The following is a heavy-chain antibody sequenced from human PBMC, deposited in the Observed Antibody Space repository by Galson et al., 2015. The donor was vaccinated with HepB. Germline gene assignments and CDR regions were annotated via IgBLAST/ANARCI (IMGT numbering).Heavy chain of an antibody. CDR1: GYNFTSYW. J-gene: IGHJ4*02. CDR3: ARRLYYREGGGYSYYFDY. V-gene: IGHV5-51*01. CDR2: IYPDDSDT. Sequence: QSGAEVKKPGESLKISCKGSGYNFTSYWIGWVRQVPGKGLEWLGNIYPDDSDTRYSPSFQGQATISADKSMSTTFLQWSSLKASDTAMYYCARRLYYREGGGYSYYFDYWGQGTLVTVSS. D-gene: IGHD4-23*01.